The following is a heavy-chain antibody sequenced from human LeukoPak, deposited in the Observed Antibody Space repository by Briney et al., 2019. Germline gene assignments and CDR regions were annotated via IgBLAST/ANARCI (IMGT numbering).Heavy chain of an antibody. Sequence: SGGSLRLSCAASGFTVSSSEMSWVRQAPGKGLEWVSSISGGSTYYADSRKGRFTISRDNSKNTLHLQMNSLRAEDTVGSGWTDYWDQGTLVTVSS. CDR3: TDY. CDR1: GFTVSSSE. V-gene: IGHV3-38-3*01. J-gene: IGHJ4*02. D-gene: IGHD6-19*01. CDR2: ISGGST.